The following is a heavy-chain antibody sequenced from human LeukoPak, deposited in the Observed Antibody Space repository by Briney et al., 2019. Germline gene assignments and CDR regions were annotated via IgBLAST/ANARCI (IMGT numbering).Heavy chain of an antibody. J-gene: IGHJ4*02. V-gene: IGHV3-30*03. CDR3: ARGYYAGRGHHFEY. Sequence: GGSLRLSCAASGLPFSNYGMHWVRQAPGKGLEWVAVISFDGSNKYHAESVKGRFTVSRDNSKNTVYLQMTNLRPEDTAVYYCARGYYAGRGHHFEYWGQGTLVTVSS. CDR1: GLPFSNYG. CDR2: ISFDGSNK. D-gene: IGHD3-22*01.